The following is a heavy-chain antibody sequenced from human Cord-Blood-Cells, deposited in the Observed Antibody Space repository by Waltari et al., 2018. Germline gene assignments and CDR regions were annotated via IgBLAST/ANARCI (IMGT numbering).Heavy chain of an antibody. D-gene: IGHD3-16*01. CDR2: INPSGGST. V-gene: IGHV1-46*01. J-gene: IGHJ3*02. CDR3: ARGGGSNAFDI. Sequence: QVQLVQSGAEVKKPGASVKVSCKASGYTFTSYYMHWVRQAPGQGLAWMGIINPSGGSTSYAQKFQGRVTMTRDTSASTVYMELGSLRSEDTAVDYCARGGGSNAFDIWGQGTMVTVSS. CDR1: GYTFTSYY.